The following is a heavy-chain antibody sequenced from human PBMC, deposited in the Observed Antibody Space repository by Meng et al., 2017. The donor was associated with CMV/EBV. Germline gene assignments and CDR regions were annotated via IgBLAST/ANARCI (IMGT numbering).Heavy chain of an antibody. V-gene: IGHV3-53*05. CDR1: GFTVSSNY. Sequence: GESLKISCAASGFTVSSNYMSWVRQAPGKGLEWVSVIYSGGSTYYADSVKGRFTISRDNSKNTLYLQMNSLRSDDTAVYYCAREEYCSSTSCSPQFGYYYYYGMDVWGQGTTVTVSS. CDR2: IYSGGST. D-gene: IGHD2-2*01. J-gene: IGHJ6*02. CDR3: AREEYCSSTSCSPQFGYYYYYGMDV.